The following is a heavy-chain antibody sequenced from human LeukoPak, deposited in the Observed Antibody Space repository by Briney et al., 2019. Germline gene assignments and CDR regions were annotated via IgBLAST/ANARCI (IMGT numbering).Heavy chain of an antibody. Sequence: GGSLRLSCAASGFTFNRYCMSWVRQAPGKGLEGVANIRQDGSEKYYVDSAKGRFTISRDNAKNSLYLQMNSQRAEDTAVFHCARAQFTMVRGVAIPLFAYWGQGTPVTVPS. CDR3: ARAQFTMVRGVAIPLFAY. CDR2: IRQDGSEK. D-gene: IGHD3-10*01. V-gene: IGHV3-7*03. J-gene: IGHJ4*02. CDR1: GFTFNRYC.